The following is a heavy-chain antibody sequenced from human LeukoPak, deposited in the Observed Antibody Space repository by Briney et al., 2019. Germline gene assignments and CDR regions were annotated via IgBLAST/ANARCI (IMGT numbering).Heavy chain of an antibody. D-gene: IGHD1-14*01. J-gene: IGHJ4*02. Sequence: GGSLRLSCTASGFTFSSTGMHWVRQVPGKGLEWVSYIRYDGNNKYYGDSVKGRLTVSRDNSKNTLYLQMNSLRVEDTAVYYCARTYNPDYWGQGTLVTVSS. CDR2: IRYDGNNK. V-gene: IGHV3-30*02. CDR3: ARTYNPDY. CDR1: GFTFSSTG.